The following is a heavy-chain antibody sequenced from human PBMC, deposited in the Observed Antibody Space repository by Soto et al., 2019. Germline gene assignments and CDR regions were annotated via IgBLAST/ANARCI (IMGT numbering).Heavy chain of an antibody. CDR3: ARGWWVAAAPPFDY. V-gene: IGHV4-34*01. Sequence: QVQLQQWGAGLLKPSETLSLTCAVYGGSFSGYYWSWIRQPPGKGLEWIGEINHSGSTNYNPSLKSRVTISVDTSKNQFSLKLSSVTAADTAVYYCARGWWVAAAPPFDYWGQGTLVTVSS. J-gene: IGHJ4*02. CDR1: GGSFSGYY. D-gene: IGHD6-13*01. CDR2: INHSGST.